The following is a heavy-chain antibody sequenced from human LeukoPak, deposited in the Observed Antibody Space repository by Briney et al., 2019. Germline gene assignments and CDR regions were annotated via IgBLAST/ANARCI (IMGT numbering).Heavy chain of an antibody. CDR1: GFTFSSYW. CDR2: INSDGSST. V-gene: IGHV3-74*01. D-gene: IGHD6-6*01. Sequence: GGSLRLSCAASGFTFSSYWMHWVRQALGKGLAWVSRINSDGSSTIYADSVKGRFTISRDNAKNTLYLQMNSLRAEDTAVYYCARGAARLGSDYWGQGTLVTVSS. CDR3: ARGAARLGSDY. J-gene: IGHJ4*02.